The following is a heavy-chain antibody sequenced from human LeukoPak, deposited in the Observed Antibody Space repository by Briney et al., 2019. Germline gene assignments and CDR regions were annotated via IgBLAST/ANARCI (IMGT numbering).Heavy chain of an antibody. J-gene: IGHJ4*02. CDR1: GFTFSSYW. V-gene: IGHV3-7*01. CDR2: IKQDGSEK. D-gene: IGHD6-6*01. CDR3: ARDQKVVWYSSSSVRSGPHDY. Sequence: PGGSLRLSCAASGFTFSSYWMSWVRQAPGKGLEWVANIKQDGSEKYYVDSVKGRFTISRDNAKNSLYLQMNSLRAEDTAVYYCARDQKVVWYSSSSVRSGPHDYWGQGTLVTVSS.